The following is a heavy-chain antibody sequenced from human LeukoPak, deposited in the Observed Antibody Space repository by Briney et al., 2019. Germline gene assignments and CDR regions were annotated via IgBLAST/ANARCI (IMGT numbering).Heavy chain of an antibody. V-gene: IGHV4-39*01. CDR1: GGSISTSSYY. CDR2: IYYTGST. D-gene: IGHD6-13*01. J-gene: IGHJ3*02. Sequence: SETLSLTCTVSGGSISTSSYYWGWIRQPPGKGLEWIGSIYYTGSTYYNPSLKSRVTISVDTSKNQFSLKLSSVTAADTAVYYCARHLILPLGYSSSLKPGIAAAGHPQHAFDIWGQGTMVTVSS. CDR3: ARHLILPLGYSSSLKPGIAAAGHPQHAFDI.